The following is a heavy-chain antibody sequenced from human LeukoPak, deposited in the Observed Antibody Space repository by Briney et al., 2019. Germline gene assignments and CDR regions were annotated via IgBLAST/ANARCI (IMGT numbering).Heavy chain of an antibody. Sequence: GGSLRLSCAASGFTFSSYAMSWVRQAPGEGLDWVSAISGSGGNTYYADSVKGRFTISRDNSKNTLDLQMNSLRAEDTAVYYCAKDQYGGNPQYYFDYWGQGPLVTVSS. CDR1: GFTFSSYA. J-gene: IGHJ4*02. V-gene: IGHV3-23*01. CDR3: AKDQYGGNPQYYFDY. CDR2: ISGSGGNT. D-gene: IGHD4-23*01.